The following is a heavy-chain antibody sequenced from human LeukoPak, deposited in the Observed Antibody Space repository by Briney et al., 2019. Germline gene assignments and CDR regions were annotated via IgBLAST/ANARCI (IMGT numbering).Heavy chain of an antibody. CDR2: ISAYNGNT. J-gene: IGHJ6*03. Sequence: GASVKVSCKASGYPFTTYGISWVRQAPGQGLEWMGWISAYNGNTNYAQKLQGRVTMTTDTSTNTAYMELRSLISDDTAVYYCARTPGDYYYYYMDIWGKGTTITVSS. CDR1: GYPFTTYG. V-gene: IGHV1-18*01. D-gene: IGHD3-10*01. CDR3: ARTPGDYYYYYMDI.